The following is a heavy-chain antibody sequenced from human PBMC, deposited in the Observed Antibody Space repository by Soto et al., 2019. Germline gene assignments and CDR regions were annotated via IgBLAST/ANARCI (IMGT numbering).Heavy chain of an antibody. D-gene: IGHD2-2*02. CDR2: MNPNSGNT. J-gene: IGHJ5*02. Sequence: APVKVSCKASGYTFTSYDINWVRQATGQGLEWMGWMNPNSGNTGYAQKFQGRVTMTRNTSISTAYMELSSLRSEDTAVYYCARGYCSSTSCYIGNWFDPWGQGTLVTVSS. V-gene: IGHV1-8*01. CDR1: GYTFTSYD. CDR3: ARGYCSSTSCYIGNWFDP.